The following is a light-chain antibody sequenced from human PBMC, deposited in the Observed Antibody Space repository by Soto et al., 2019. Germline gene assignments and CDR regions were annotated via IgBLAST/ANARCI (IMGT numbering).Light chain of an antibody. J-gene: IGKJ4*01. V-gene: IGKV4-1*01. CDR1: QSVLYSSKNKNY. Sequence: DIVMTQSPDSLAVSLGERATINCKSSQSVLYSSKNKNYLAWYQQKPGQPPKLLIYWASTRESGVPDRFSGSGSGTDFTLTISSQQAGDVAVYYCQQYYSTPPTFGGGTKVEIK. CDR2: WAS. CDR3: QQYYSTPPT.